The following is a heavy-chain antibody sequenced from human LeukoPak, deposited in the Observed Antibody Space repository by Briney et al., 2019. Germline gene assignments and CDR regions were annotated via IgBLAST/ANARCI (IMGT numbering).Heavy chain of an antibody. J-gene: IGHJ4*02. Sequence: GESLKISCKGSGYSFTTYWIVWVRQMPGKGLEWMGIIYPGDSDTRYSPSFQGQVTISADKSISTAYLQWSSLKASDTAMYYCARTVTVTTGYFDYWGQGTLVTVSS. CDR2: IYPGDSDT. V-gene: IGHV5-51*01. CDR1: GYSFTTYW. D-gene: IGHD4-17*01. CDR3: ARTVTVTTGYFDY.